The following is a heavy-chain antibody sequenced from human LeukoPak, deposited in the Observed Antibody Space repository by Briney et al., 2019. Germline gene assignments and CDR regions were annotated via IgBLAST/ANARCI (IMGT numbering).Heavy chain of an antibody. V-gene: IGHV4-39*01. J-gene: IGHJ4*02. D-gene: IGHD1-26*01. CDR2: IYYSGTT. CDR1: VGSISSSSYY. Sequence: SQTLSLTCTVSVGSISSSSYYWGWIRQPPGKGLEWIGTIYYSGTTYYNPSLESRVTISVDTSQNQLSLKLTAVTAADTAVYYCARHKMGTTRLYYFDYWGQGTLVTVSS. CDR3: ARHKMGTTRLYYFDY.